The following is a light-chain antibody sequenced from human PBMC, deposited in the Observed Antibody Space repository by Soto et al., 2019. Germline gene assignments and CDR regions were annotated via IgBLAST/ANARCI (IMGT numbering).Light chain of an antibody. V-gene: IGKV3D-20*01. CDR1: QSVSSSY. CDR2: DAS. CDR3: QQYGSSPKT. J-gene: IGKJ1*01. Sequence: EIELTQSPATLSLSPGERATLSCGASQSVSSSYSAWYQQKPGLAPRLLIYDASSRATGIPYRFSGSGSGTDFTLTISRLEPEDFAVYYCQQYGSSPKTFGQGTKVEIK.